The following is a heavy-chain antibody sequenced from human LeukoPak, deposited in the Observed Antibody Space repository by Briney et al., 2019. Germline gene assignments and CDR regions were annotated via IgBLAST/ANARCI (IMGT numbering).Heavy chain of an antibody. Sequence: ASVKVSCKASGYTFTGYYMHWVRQAPGQGLEWMGWINPNSGGTNYAQKFQGRVTMTRDTSISTAYMELSRLRSDDTAVYDCARGAKEKLELRYYYYYYGMDVWGQGTTVTVSS. CDR2: INPNSGGT. D-gene: IGHD1-7*01. J-gene: IGHJ6*02. V-gene: IGHV1-2*02. CDR1: GYTFTGYY. CDR3: ARGAKEKLELRYYYYYYGMDV.